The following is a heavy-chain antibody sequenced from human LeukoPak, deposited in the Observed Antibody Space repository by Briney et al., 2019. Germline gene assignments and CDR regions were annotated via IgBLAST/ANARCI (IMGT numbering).Heavy chain of an antibody. J-gene: IGHJ4*02. CDR3: ARLFGGVTTFDY. V-gene: IGHV3-7*01. D-gene: IGHD4-17*01. CDR1: GFPFSTYW. Sequence: GESLRLSCAASGFPFSTYWMSWVGQGPGKGLEWVASIQPDGGVRHYVDSVKGRFTISRDNAKNSLFLQMNSLRVEDTAVYYCARLFGGVTTFDYWGQGTLVTVSS. CDR2: IQPDGGVR.